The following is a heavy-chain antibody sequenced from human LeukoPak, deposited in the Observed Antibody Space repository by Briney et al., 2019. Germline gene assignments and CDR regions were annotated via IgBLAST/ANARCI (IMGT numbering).Heavy chain of an antibody. J-gene: IGHJ4*02. V-gene: IGHV1-18*01. D-gene: IGHD6-13*01. CDR2: ISAYNGNT. CDR1: GYTFTSYG. Sequence: GASVKVSCKASGYTFTSYGISWVRQAPGQGLEWMGWISAYNGNTNYAQKLQGRVTMTTDTSTSTAYMELRSLRSDDTAAYYCARVPAAAGYIHFDYWGQGTLVTVSS. CDR3: ARVPAAAGYIHFDY.